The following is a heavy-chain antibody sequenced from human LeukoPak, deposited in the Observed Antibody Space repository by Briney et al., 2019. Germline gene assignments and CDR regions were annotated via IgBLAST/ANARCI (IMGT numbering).Heavy chain of an antibody. CDR2: ISSSSSYT. V-gene: IGHV3-21*01. D-gene: IGHD6-6*01. J-gene: IGHJ6*03. CDR3: ASPPSSSSPFYYYYYMDV. Sequence: PGGSLRLSCAASGFTFSSYAMSWVRQAPGKGLEWVSSISSSSSYTYYADSVKGRFTISRDNAKNSLYLQMNSLRAEDTAVYYCASPPSSSSPFYYYYYMDVWGKGTTVTVSS. CDR1: GFTFSSYA.